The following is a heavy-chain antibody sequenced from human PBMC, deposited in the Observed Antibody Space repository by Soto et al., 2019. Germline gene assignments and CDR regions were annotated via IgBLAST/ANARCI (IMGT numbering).Heavy chain of an antibody. D-gene: IGHD1-1*01. Sequence: QVHLVQSGAEVKKPGASVKVSCQGSGYAFTTYGITWVRQAPGQGLEWMGWITAHNGNTNYAQKLQGRLTGTRDTSTSTAYMELRSLRYDDTAVYYCARGRYGDYWGQGALVTVSS. CDR3: ARGRYGDY. CDR2: ITAHNGNT. V-gene: IGHV1-18*01. J-gene: IGHJ4*02. CDR1: GYAFTTYG.